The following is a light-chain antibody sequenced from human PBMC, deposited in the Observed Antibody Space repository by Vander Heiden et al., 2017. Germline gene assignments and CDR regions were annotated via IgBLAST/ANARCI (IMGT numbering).Light chain of an antibody. Sequence: IVLTQSPGTLSLSPGERATLSCKASETVENNYVAWYQQKPGRVPRVLLYGASSRVPGIPGRFRGSGSGTDFTLTISRLEPEDFAVYYCQHYSASPWTFGQGTKVEIK. CDR3: QHYSASPWT. J-gene: IGKJ1*01. CDR1: ETVENNY. V-gene: IGKV3-20*01. CDR2: GAS.